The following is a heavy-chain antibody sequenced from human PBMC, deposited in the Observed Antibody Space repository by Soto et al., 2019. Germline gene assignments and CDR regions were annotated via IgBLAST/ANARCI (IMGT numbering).Heavy chain of an antibody. CDR3: ARGPWQGSGFTPRRPLDY. D-gene: IGHD3-10*01. CDR1: GFTFSEYG. CDR2: IWFDGSSK. V-gene: IGHV3-33*01. Sequence: QVLLVESGGGVVQPGRSLRVSCVVSGFTFSEYGMHWVRQAPGKGLEWVAVIWFDGSSKDYADSVKGRFTISRDNSRNTLFLQMNSLRAEDTAVYFCARGPWQGSGFTPRRPLDYWGQGTQVTVSA. J-gene: IGHJ4*02.